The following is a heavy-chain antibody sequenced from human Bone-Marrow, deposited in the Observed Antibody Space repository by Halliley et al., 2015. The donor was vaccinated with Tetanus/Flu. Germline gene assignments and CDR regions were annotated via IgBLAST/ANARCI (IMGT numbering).Heavy chain of an antibody. CDR1: GFTFNTYA. CDR2: ISHEGNDK. D-gene: IGHD2-21*01. CDR3: ATFHYSSPT. J-gene: IGHJ4*02. V-gene: IGHV3-30*03. Sequence: SLRLSCAASGFTFNTYAMHWVRQAPGKGLKWVAVISHEGNDKPYADSVRGRFTISRDNSKNTLYVEMNSLRAEDTAVYYCATFHYSSPTGGQGTLVSVSS.